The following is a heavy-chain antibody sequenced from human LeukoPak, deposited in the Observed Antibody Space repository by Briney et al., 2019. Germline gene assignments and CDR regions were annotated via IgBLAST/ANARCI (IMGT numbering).Heavy chain of an antibody. D-gene: IGHD1-26*01. Sequence: GGSLRLSCAASGFTFSSYWMHWVRQAPGKGLVWVSRINSDGSSTSYADSVRGRFTISRDNAKNTLYLQMNSLRAEDTAVYYCARVPDSGSAIDYWGQGTLVTVSS. CDR2: INSDGSST. V-gene: IGHV3-74*01. CDR3: ARVPDSGSAIDY. J-gene: IGHJ4*02. CDR1: GFTFSSYW.